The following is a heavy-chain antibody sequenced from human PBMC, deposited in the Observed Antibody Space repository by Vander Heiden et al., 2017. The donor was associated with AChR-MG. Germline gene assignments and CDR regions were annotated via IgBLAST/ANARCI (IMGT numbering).Heavy chain of an antibody. CDR2: SNAGNGNT. CDR3: ARDAREYQMLTKTSNWFDP. CDR1: GYSFTNYA. J-gene: IGHJ5*02. V-gene: IGHV1-3*01. D-gene: IGHD3-16*01. Sequence: HAQLVQSGTEVTQPAASVEVSCKASGYSFTNYAIHWVRPAPGQRLEWTGWSNAGNGNTKYSQNFQGRVTITSDTSANTAYMELSSLRSEDTAVYYCARDAREYQMLTKTSNWFDPWGQGTLVTVSS.